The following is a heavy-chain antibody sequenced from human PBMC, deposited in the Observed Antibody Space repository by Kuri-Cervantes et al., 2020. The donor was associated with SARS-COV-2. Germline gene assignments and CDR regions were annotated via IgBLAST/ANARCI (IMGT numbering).Heavy chain of an antibody. CDR2: LYYSGST. CDR1: GGSISTYY. Sequence: ESLKISCTVSGGSISTYYWSWIRQPPGKGLEWIGYLYYSGSTNYNPSLKSRVTISLDTSKNQFSLKLSSVTAVDTAVYYCATGSYYVAYDYWGQGTLVTVSS. V-gene: IGHV4-59*01. CDR3: ATGSYYVAYDY. D-gene: IGHD1-26*01. J-gene: IGHJ4*02.